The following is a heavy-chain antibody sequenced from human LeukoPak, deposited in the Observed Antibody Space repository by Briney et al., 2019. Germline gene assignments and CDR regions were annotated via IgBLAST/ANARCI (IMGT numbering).Heavy chain of an antibody. V-gene: IGHV1-24*01. J-gene: IGHJ4*02. CDR3: ATGVYYDTTRFDY. CDR2: FDPEDGET. Sequence: ASVKVSCKVSGCTLTELSIHWVRQAPGKGLEWMGGFDPEDGETFYAQKFQGRVTMTEDTSTDTAYMELSSLRSEDTAVYYCATGVYYDTTRFDYWGQGTLVTVSS. D-gene: IGHD3-22*01. CDR1: GCTLTELS.